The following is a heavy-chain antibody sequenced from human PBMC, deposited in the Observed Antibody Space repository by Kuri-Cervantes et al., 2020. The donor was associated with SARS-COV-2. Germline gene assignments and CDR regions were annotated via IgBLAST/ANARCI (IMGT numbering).Heavy chain of an antibody. CDR1: GFTFSNYA. J-gene: IGHJ4*02. V-gene: IGHV3-30-3*01. D-gene: IGHD2-21*01. CDR3: ARGRVGVQDF. CDR2: TSYDGTNK. Sequence: GGSLRLSCSASGFTFSNYAMHWVRQTPGEGLEWVAITSYDGTNKYYAESVKGRFTISRDNSKNTLYLQMNNMRREDTAVYFCARGRVGVQDFWGQGTLVTVSS.